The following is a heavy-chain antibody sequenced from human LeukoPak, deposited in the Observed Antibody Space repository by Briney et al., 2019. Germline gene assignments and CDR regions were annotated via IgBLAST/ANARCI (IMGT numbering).Heavy chain of an antibody. D-gene: IGHD3-10*01. Sequence: PSXTLSLTCTVSGGSISSYYWSWIRQPAGKGLEWIGRIYTSGSTNYNPSLKSRVTMSVDTSKTQFSLKLSSVTAADTAVYYCARSGPYYYGSGSYYPDYWGQGTLVTVSS. J-gene: IGHJ4*02. CDR3: ARSGPYYYGSGSYYPDY. V-gene: IGHV4-4*07. CDR2: IYTSGST. CDR1: GGSISSYY.